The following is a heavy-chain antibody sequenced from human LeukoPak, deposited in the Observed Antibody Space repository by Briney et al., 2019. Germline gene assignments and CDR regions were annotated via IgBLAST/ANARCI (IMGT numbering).Heavy chain of an antibody. J-gene: IGHJ5*02. CDR2: ISGGGDNT. V-gene: IGHV3-23*01. CDR3: AKEWSAAGFSPPYNWFDP. Sequence: PGGSLRLSCAASGFTFSSYAMSWVRQAPGKGLEWVSAISGGGDNTYYADSVKGRFTISRDNSKNTLYLQMNSLRAEDTAVYYCAKEWSAAGFSPPYNWFDPWGQGTLVTVSS. D-gene: IGHD6-13*01. CDR1: GFTFSSYA.